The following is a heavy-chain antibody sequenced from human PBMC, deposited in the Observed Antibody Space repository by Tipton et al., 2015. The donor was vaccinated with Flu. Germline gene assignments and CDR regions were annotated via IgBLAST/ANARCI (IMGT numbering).Heavy chain of an antibody. V-gene: IGHV3-7*04. J-gene: IGHJ4*02. CDR1: GFTFSSYW. CDR2: IKQDGSEK. CDR3: TRARGVDY. Sequence: SLRLSCAASGFTFSSYWMSWVRQAPGKGLECVANIKQDGSEKYYVDSVKGRFTISRDNAKNSLYLQMNSLRAEDTAVYSCTRARGVDYWGQGTLVTVSS.